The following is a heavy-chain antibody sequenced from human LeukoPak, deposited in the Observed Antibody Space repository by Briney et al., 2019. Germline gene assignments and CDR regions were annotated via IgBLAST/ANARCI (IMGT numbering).Heavy chain of an antibody. Sequence: ASVKVSCKASGYTFTRYGISWVRQAPGQGLEWMGWISVYNGNTNYTQKVQGRVTVTTETSTSTAYMELRSLRSDDTAVYYCARGYSRGDPDYWGQGTLVTVSS. CDR2: ISVYNGNT. V-gene: IGHV1-18*01. J-gene: IGHJ4*02. D-gene: IGHD6-19*01. CDR1: GYTFTRYG. CDR3: ARGYSRGDPDY.